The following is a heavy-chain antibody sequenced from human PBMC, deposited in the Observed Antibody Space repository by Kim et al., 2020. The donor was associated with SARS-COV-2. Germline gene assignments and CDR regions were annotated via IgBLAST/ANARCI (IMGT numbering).Heavy chain of an antibody. D-gene: IGHD2-8*02. CDR3: AKVRARLLGYYYYGMDV. CDR1: GFTFSSYA. CDR2: ISGSGGST. V-gene: IGHV3-23*01. J-gene: IGHJ6*02. Sequence: GGSLRLSCAASGFTFSSYAMSWVRQAPGKGLEWVSAISGSGGSTYYADSVKGRFTISRDNSKNTLYLPMNSLRAEDTAVYYCAKVRARLLGYYYYGMDVWGPGTTVTVSS.